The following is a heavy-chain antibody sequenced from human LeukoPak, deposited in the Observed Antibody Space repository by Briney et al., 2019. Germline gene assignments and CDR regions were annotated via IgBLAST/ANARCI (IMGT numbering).Heavy chain of an antibody. CDR3: ARHRVGATGNYFYYMDV. J-gene: IGHJ6*03. Sequence: GESLKISCKGSGYSFTGSWIGWVRQMPGKGLEWMGIISPVDSDTRYSPSFQGQVTISADKSISTAYLQWSSLKASDTAMYYCARHRVGATGNYFYYMDVWGKGTTVTVSS. CDR2: ISPVDSDT. D-gene: IGHD1-26*01. V-gene: IGHV5-51*01. CDR1: GYSFTGSW.